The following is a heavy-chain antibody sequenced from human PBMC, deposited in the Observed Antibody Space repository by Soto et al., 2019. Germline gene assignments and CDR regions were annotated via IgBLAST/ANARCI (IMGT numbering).Heavy chain of an antibody. V-gene: IGHV1-8*01. Sequence: ASVKGSCKAAGYTFTSYDINLVRQATGQGLEWMGWMNPNSGNTGYAQKFQGRVTITRNTSISTAYMELSSLRSEDTAVYYCARGHSHYDSSGYDQDPFDYWGQRTLVTVSS. D-gene: IGHD3-22*01. CDR3: ARGHSHYDSSGYDQDPFDY. J-gene: IGHJ4*02. CDR2: MNPNSGNT. CDR1: GYTFTSYD.